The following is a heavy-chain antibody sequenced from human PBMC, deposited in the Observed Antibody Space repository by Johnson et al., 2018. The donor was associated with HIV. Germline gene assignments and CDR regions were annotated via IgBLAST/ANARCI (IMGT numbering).Heavy chain of an antibody. D-gene: IGHD2-21*01. CDR2: LYSSGNT. J-gene: IGHJ3*02. V-gene: IGHV3-53*01. CDR3: ARSIVVEGDDAFDI. Sequence: VQLVESGGGLVQPGGSLGLACVGSGFNVSNNYMSWVRQPPGQGLEWVSTLYSSGNTYYADSVKGRFTISRDNAKNSLYLQMNSLRAEDTAVYYCARSIVVEGDDAFDIWGQGTMVTVSS. CDR1: GFNVSNNY.